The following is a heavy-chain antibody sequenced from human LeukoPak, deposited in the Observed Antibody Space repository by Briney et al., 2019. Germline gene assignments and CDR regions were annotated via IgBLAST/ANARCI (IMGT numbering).Heavy chain of an antibody. V-gene: IGHV3-13*01. D-gene: IGHD5-12*01. CDR1: GFTFSSYD. J-gene: IGHJ4*02. Sequence: GGSLRLSCAASGFTFSSYDMHSVRQATGKGLEWVSGIGIAGDTYYRGSVKGRFTISRENAKNSLYLQMSSLRAGDTAVYYCARDPPYLDISSLDYWGQGTLVSVSS. CDR3: ARDPPYLDISSLDY. CDR2: IGIAGDT.